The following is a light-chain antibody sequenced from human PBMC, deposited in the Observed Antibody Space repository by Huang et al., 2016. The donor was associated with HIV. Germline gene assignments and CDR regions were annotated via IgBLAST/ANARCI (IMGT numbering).Light chain of an antibody. Sequence: DIQMTQSPPSLSASVGDRVTITCRASQNITTYLNWYQQKPGKAPNLLIYPASSLQSGVPSRFSGSGSGTDFALTINSLQPEDFTTYYCQQSYSTPLTFGGGTKVEIK. CDR2: PAS. CDR1: QNITTY. J-gene: IGKJ4*01. V-gene: IGKV1-39*01. CDR3: QQSYSTPLT.